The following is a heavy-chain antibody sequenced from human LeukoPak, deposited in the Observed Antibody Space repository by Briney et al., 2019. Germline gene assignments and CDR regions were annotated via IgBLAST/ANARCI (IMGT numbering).Heavy chain of an antibody. V-gene: IGHV1-69*05. CDR3: ASEHDYGDYVNPY. Sequence: SAKVSCKASGGTFSSYAISWVRQAPGQGLEWMGRIIPIFGTANYAQKFQGRVTITTDESTSTAYMELSSLRSEDTAVYYCASEHDYGDYVNPYWGQGTLVTVSS. CDR2: IIPIFGTA. CDR1: GGTFSSYA. J-gene: IGHJ4*02. D-gene: IGHD4-17*01.